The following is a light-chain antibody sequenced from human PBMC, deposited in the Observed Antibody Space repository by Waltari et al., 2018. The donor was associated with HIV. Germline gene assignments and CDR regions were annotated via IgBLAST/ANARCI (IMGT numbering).Light chain of an antibody. V-gene: IGKV3-20*01. CDR1: QSVSTT. Sequence: EIALTQSPGTLSLSPGERATLSCRASQSVSTTLAWYQQKPGQAPRLLIDGASSRATGIPDRFSGSGSGADFTLTISRLEPEDFAVYYCQQYSNSGPITFGQGTRLEIK. CDR2: GAS. J-gene: IGKJ5*01. CDR3: QQYSNSGPIT.